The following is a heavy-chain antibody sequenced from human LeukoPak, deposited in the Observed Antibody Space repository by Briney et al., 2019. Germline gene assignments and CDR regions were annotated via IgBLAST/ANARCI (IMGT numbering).Heavy chain of an antibody. D-gene: IGHD4-17*01. CDR3: ARPGTKTVYFDY. CDR2: ISYDGSNK. Sequence: GRSLRLSCAASGFTFSSYAMHWVRQAPGKGLEWVAVISYDGSNKYYADSVKGRFTISRDNSKNTLYLQMNSLRAEDTAVYYCARPGTKTVYFDYWGQGTLVTVSS. J-gene: IGHJ4*02. V-gene: IGHV3-30-3*01. CDR1: GFTFSSYA.